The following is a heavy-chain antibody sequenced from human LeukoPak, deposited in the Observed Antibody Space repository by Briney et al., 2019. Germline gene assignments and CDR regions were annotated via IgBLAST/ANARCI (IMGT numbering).Heavy chain of an antibody. CDR2: IKSDGST. CDR3: ARAPSEIGGYYPEYFRH. D-gene: IGHD3-22*01. V-gene: IGHV3-74*01. Sequence: GGSLRLSCAAYGFTFSSYWMHWVRQAPGKGLVWVSRIKSDGSTNYADSVKGRFTISRDNAKNTVSLQMNSLRAEDTGVYYCARAPSEIGGYYPEYFRHWGQGTLVTVSS. CDR1: GFTFSSYW. J-gene: IGHJ1*01.